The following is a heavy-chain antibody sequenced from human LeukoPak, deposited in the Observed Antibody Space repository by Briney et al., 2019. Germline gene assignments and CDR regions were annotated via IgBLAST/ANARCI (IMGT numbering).Heavy chain of an antibody. CDR3: TRLAYCSSTSCYGSDY. D-gene: IGHD2-2*01. J-gene: IGHJ4*02. Sequence: GGSLRLSCAASGFTFSGSAMHWVRQASGKGLEGVGRIRSKANSHATAYAASVKGRFTISRDDSKNTAYLQTNSLKTEDTAVYYCTRLAYCSSTSCYGSDYWGQGTLVTVSS. V-gene: IGHV3-73*01. CDR2: IRSKANSHAT. CDR1: GFTFSGSA.